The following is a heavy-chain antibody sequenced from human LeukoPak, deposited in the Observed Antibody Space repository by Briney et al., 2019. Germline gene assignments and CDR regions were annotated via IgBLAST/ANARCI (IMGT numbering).Heavy chain of an antibody. D-gene: IGHD3-10*01. Sequence: QPGGSLRLSCAASGFTFSSYSMNWVRQAPGKGLEWVSYISSSSSTIYYADSVKGRFTISRDNAKNSLYQQMNSLRAEDTAVYYCANYYGSGSPGYYMDVWGKGTTVTVSS. CDR1: GFTFSSYS. CDR2: ISSSSSTI. J-gene: IGHJ6*03. CDR3: ANYYGSGSPGYYMDV. V-gene: IGHV3-48*01.